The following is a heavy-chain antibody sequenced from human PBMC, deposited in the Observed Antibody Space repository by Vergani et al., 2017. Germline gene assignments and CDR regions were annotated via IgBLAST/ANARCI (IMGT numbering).Heavy chain of an antibody. CDR3: ASIARAPTRRNPPPDY. D-gene: IGHD3-16*02. CDR1: GGSFSDYY. V-gene: IGHV4-34*01. Sequence: QVQLQEWGAGLLKTSETLSLTCGVSGGSFSDYYWSWIRQAPGMGLEWIGEVNHGGSTNYNPSLKSRVSISVDTSKNQFSLQLTSVTAADSALYFWASIARAPTRRNPPPDYWCQGILVTVSS. J-gene: IGHJ4*02. CDR2: VNHGGST.